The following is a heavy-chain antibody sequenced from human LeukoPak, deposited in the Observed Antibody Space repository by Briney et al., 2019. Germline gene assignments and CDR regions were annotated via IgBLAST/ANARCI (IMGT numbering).Heavy chain of an antibody. V-gene: IGHV1-46*01. CDR2: INPSGGST. Sequence: ASVKVSCKASGYTFTSYGISWVRQAPGQGLEWMGIINPSGGSTSYAQKFQGRVTMTRDTSTSTVYMELSSLRSEDTAVYYCARELGYGDYVYYYGMDVWGQGTTVTVSS. CDR3: ARELGYGDYVYYYGMDV. CDR1: GYTFTSYG. J-gene: IGHJ6*02. D-gene: IGHD4-17*01.